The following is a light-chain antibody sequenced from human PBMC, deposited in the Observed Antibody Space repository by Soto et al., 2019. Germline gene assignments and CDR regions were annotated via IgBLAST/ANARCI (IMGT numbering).Light chain of an antibody. Sequence: DIQMTQSPSSLSVSVGDRVTITCRASQSITNYLNGYQQKPGKAPKLLVYAASSLQSGVPSRFSANGSGTDFTLTINILQPEDFASYYCQQSDSYPYTFGQGTKLEIK. CDR2: AAS. V-gene: IGKV1-39*01. CDR3: QQSDSYPYT. J-gene: IGKJ2*01. CDR1: QSITNY.